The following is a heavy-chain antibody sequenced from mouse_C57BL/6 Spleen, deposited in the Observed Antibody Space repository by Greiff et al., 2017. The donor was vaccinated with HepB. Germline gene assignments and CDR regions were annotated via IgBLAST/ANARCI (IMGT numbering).Heavy chain of an antibody. CDR1: GFSLTSYG. Sequence: QVQLKESGPGLVQPSQSLSITCTVSGFSLTSYGVHWVRQSPGKGLEWLGVIWSGGCTDYNAAFISRLSISKDNSKSQVFFKMNSLQADDTAIYYCASQSLDYWGQGTTLTVSS. J-gene: IGHJ2*01. V-gene: IGHV2-2*01. CDR3: ASQSLDY. CDR2: IWSGGCT.